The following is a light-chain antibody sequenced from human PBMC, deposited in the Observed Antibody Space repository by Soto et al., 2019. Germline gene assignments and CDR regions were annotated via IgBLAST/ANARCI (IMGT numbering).Light chain of an antibody. Sequence: EIVMTQSRATLSVSPGERATLSCRASQSVSSNLAWYQQKPGQAPRLLIYGASTRATGIPARFSGSGSGTEFTLTISSLQSEDFAVYYCQQYNNWPPCTFGQGNKVEIK. V-gene: IGKV3-15*01. CDR3: QQYNNWPPCT. CDR2: GAS. CDR1: QSVSSN. J-gene: IGKJ1*01.